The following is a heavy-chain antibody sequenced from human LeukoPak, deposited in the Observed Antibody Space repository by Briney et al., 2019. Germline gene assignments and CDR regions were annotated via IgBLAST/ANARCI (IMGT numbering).Heavy chain of an antibody. CDR2: INQDGSER. J-gene: IGHJ4*02. V-gene: IGHV3-7*01. Sequence: GGSLRLSCAASGLTFSSYSMSWVRQAPGNGLEWVAKINQDGSERYYVDSVKGRFIISRDNPKNSLYLQMNSLRVEDSAVFYCATYGSGWSLGNWGQGTLVTVCS. CDR3: ATYGSGWSLGN. D-gene: IGHD6-25*01. CDR1: GLTFSSYS.